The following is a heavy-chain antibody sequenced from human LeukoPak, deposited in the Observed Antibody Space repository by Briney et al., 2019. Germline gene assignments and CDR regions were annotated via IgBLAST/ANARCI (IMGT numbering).Heavy chain of an antibody. D-gene: IGHD2-21*02. V-gene: IGHV3-7*01. Sequence: GGSLRHSCAASGFTFSSYWMSWVRQAPGKGLEWVANIKQDGSEKYYVDSVKGRFTISRDNAKNSLYLQMNSLRAEDTAVYYCARERLAYCGGDCYGGVYYYYYGMDVWGQGTTVTVSS. CDR2: IKQDGSEK. J-gene: IGHJ6*02. CDR1: GFTFSSYW. CDR3: ARERLAYCGGDCYGGVYYYYYGMDV.